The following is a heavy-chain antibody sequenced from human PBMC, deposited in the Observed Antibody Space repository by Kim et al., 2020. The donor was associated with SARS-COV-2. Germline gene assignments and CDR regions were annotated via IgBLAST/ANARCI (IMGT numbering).Heavy chain of an antibody. V-gene: IGHV3-74*01. CDR3: ARDQGYYGD. CDR2: SST. Sequence: SSTSYADSVKGRFTISSDNAKNTLYLQMNSLRAEDTAVYYCARDQGYYGDWGQGTLVTVSS. D-gene: IGHD4-17*01. J-gene: IGHJ4*02.